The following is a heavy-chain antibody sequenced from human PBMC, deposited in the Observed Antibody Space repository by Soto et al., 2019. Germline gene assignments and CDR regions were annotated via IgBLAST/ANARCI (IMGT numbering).Heavy chain of an antibody. CDR3: ARSPIVGAIYGMDV. D-gene: IGHD1-26*01. CDR2: IHYSGNT. Sequence: SETLSLTCTVSGDSMRTDNHYWGWVRQTPGKGLEWIAHIHYSGNTFYNPSLKSRVARSVDTSKNQFSLNLTSVTAADTAVYYCARSPIVGAIYGMDVWGQGTTVTVSS. CDR1: GDSMRTDNHY. J-gene: IGHJ6*02. V-gene: IGHV4-39*01.